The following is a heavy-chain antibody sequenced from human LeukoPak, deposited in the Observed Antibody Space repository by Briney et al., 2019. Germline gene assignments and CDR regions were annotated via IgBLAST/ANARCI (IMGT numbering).Heavy chain of an antibody. CDR1: GFTFSSYV. D-gene: IGHD6-19*01. CDR3: AKERLAVAGYFDY. J-gene: IGHJ4*02. Sequence: GGSLRLSCAASGFTFSSYVMHWVRQAPGKGLEWVAFIRYDGSNKYYADSVKGRFTISRDNSKNTLYLQMNSLRAEDTAVYYCAKERLAVAGYFDYWGQGTLVTVSS. V-gene: IGHV3-30*02. CDR2: IRYDGSNK.